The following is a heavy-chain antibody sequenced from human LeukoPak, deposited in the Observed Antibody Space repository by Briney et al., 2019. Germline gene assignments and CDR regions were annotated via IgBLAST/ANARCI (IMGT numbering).Heavy chain of an antibody. Sequence: APVKVSCKASGYTFTGYYMHWVRQAPGQGLEWMGWINPNSGGTNYAQKFQGRVTMTRDTSISTAYTELSRLRSDDTAVYYCARQGLRYFDWLHRRNWFDPWGQGTLVTVSS. CDR1: GYTFTGYY. J-gene: IGHJ5*02. CDR3: ARQGLRYFDWLHRRNWFDP. D-gene: IGHD3-9*01. V-gene: IGHV1-2*02. CDR2: INPNSGGT.